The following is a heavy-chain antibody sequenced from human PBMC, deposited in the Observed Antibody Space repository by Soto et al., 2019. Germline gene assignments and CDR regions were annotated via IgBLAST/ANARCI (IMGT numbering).Heavy chain of an antibody. J-gene: IGHJ3*02. D-gene: IGHD3-22*01. V-gene: IGHV1-69*13. Sequence: ASVKVSCKASGGTFSSYAISWVRQAPGQGLEWMGGIIPIFGTANYAQKFQGRVTITADESTSTAYMELSSLRSEDTAVYYCAREKSYYYDSSGGDAFDIWGQGTMVTVSS. CDR3: AREKSYYYDSSGGDAFDI. CDR1: GGTFSSYA. CDR2: IIPIFGTA.